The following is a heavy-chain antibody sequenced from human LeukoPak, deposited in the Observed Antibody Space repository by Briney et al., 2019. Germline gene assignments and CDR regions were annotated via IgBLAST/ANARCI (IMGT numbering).Heavy chain of an antibody. Sequence: SETLSLTCIVSGDSISSGNFWGWIRQPPGKGLDYIGNIDHRGNTYYNPSLKSRLTILLDTSRNQFSLRLSSVTAADTAVYYCARSGEAYYDFWSGYYTGGAFDIWGQGTMVTVSS. CDR1: GDSISSGNF. CDR3: ARSGEAYYDFWSGYYTGGAFDI. D-gene: IGHD3-3*01. J-gene: IGHJ3*02. CDR2: IDHRGNT. V-gene: IGHV4-38-2*02.